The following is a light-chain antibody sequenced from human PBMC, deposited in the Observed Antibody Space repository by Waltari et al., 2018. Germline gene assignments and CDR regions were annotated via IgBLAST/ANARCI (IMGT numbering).Light chain of an antibody. CDR1: TGTVTSGHY. CDR3: LLSYTGFGAV. J-gene: IGLJ7*01. Sequence: QAVVTQEPSLTVSPGGTVTLTCGSSTGTVTSGHYPYWFQQKPGQAPRTLIYATTDKPSWTPARFSGSLLGGKAALTLSGAQPEDEAEYYCLLSYTGFGAVFGGGTQLTVL. V-gene: IGLV7-46*01. CDR2: ATT.